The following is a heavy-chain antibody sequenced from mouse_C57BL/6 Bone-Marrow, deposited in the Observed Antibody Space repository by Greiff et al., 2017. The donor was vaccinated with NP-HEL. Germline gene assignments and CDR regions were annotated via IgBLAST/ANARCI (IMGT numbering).Heavy chain of an antibody. CDR3: ARHEGVYGNYDAMDY. V-gene: IGHV1-62-2*01. CDR1: GYTFTEYT. J-gene: IGHJ4*01. D-gene: IGHD2-1*01. CDR2: FYPGSGSI. Sequence: QVQLKQSGAELVKPGASVKLSCKASGYTFTEYTIHWVKQRSGQGLEWIGWFYPGSGSIKYNEKFKDKATLTADKSSSTVYMELSRSASEDSAVYFCARHEGVYGNYDAMDYWGQGTSVTVSS.